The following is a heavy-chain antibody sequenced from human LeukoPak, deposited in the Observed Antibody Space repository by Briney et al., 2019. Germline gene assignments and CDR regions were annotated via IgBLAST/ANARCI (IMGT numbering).Heavy chain of an antibody. D-gene: IGHD6-19*01. V-gene: IGHV3-33*06. Sequence: GGSLRLSCAASGVSFSPYGMHWVRQAPGKGLEWVAAIWEDGSNIHYADAVKGRFTISRDNSKNTLYLQMNSPRAEDTALYYCAKPIYNSGWYDYWGQGTLVTVAS. CDR2: IWEDGSNI. CDR3: AKPIYNSGWYDY. J-gene: IGHJ4*02. CDR1: GVSFSPYG.